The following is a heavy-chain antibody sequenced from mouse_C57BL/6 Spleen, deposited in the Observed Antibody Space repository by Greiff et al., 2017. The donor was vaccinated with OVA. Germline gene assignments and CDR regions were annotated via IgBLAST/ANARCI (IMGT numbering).Heavy chain of an antibody. D-gene: IGHD2-10*02. CDR2: INPNNGGT. J-gene: IGHJ2*01. Sequence: VQLQQSGPELVKPGASVKIPCKASGYTFTDYNMDWVKQSHGKSLEWIGDINPNNGGTIYNQKFKGKATLTVDKSSSTAYMELRSLTSEDTAVYYCARSGYGNYLYYFDYWGQGTTLTVSS. V-gene: IGHV1-18*01. CDR1: GYTFTDYN. CDR3: ARSGYGNYLYYFDY.